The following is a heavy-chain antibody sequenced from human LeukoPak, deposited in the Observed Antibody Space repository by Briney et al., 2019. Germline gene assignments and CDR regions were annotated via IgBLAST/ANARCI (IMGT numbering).Heavy chain of an antibody. CDR1: GFTFSDYY. Sequence: PGGSLRLSCAASGFTFSDYYMSWIRQAPGKGLEWVGRIKSKTDGGTTDYAAPVKGRFTISRDDSKNTLYLQMNSLKTEDTAVYYCTTEAAILWFGELLGYFDYWGQGTLVTVSS. J-gene: IGHJ4*02. CDR2: IKSKTDGGTT. V-gene: IGHV3-15*01. CDR3: TTEAAILWFGELLGYFDY. D-gene: IGHD3-10*01.